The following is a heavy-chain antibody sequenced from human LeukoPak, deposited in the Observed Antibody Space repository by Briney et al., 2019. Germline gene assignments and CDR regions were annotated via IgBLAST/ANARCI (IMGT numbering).Heavy chain of an antibody. CDR1: DYSISSAYY. V-gene: IGHV4-38-2*02. CDR3: ARQREETYYYDTSGYPWGY. D-gene: IGHD3-22*01. Sequence: PSETLSLTCTVSDYSISSAYYWGWLRQPPGKGLEWIGIIYHSGSTYYNPSLKSRVTISVDTSKNQFSLKLSSVTAADTAVYYCARQREETYYYDTSGYPWGYWGQGTLVTVSS. J-gene: IGHJ4*02. CDR2: IYHSGST.